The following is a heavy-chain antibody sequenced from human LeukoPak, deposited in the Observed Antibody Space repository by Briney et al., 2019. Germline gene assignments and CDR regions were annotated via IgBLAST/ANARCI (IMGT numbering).Heavy chain of an antibody. V-gene: IGHV3-11*04. CDR2: ISRSGSTI. Sequence: GGSLRLSCAASGFTFSDYYMSWIRQAPGKGLEWVSYISRSGSTIYYADSVKGRFTISRDNAKNSLYLQMNSLRAEDTAVYYCARETSGWYLHAFDIWGQGTMVTVSS. CDR3: ARETSGWYLHAFDI. CDR1: GFTFSDYY. J-gene: IGHJ3*02. D-gene: IGHD6-19*01.